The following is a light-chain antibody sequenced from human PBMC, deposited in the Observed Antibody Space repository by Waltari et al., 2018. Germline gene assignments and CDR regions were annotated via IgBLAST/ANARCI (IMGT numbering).Light chain of an antibody. J-gene: IGLJ2*01. CDR1: GLASGG. CDR3: QVWDANSNQVS. Sequence: DVLTQTPSLSLASGQTATITYDGSGLASGGVHWYQQQPGQAPVLVIYFGTHRPSGIPERFSGSFSGDTAVLTITGVEVGDEADYFCQVWDANSNQVSFGGGTKLTVL. V-gene: IGLV3-21*04. CDR2: FGT.